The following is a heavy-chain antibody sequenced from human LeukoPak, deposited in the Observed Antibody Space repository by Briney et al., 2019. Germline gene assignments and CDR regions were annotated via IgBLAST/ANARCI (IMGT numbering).Heavy chain of an antibody. CDR1: GGSFSGYY. J-gene: IGHJ6*02. CDR3: ARGRYCSSTSCYTFYYYGMDV. Sequence: PSETLSLTCAVYGGSFSGYYWSWIRQPPGKGLEWIGEINHSGSTNYNPSLKSRVTISVDTSKNQFSLKLSSVTAADTAVYYCARGRYCSSTSCYTFYYYGMDVWGQGTTVTVSS. V-gene: IGHV4-34*01. CDR2: INHSGST. D-gene: IGHD2-2*02.